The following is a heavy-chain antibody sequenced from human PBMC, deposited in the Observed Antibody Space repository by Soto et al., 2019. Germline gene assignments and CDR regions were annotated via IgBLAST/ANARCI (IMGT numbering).Heavy chain of an antibody. Sequence: QLQLQESGPGLVKPSETLSLTCTVSGGSISSSSYYWGWIRQPPGKGLEWIGSIYYSGSTYYNPSLKSRVTISVDTSKNQFSLKLSSVTAADTAVYYCARHGRTIGLYYCYMDVWGKGTTVTVSS. CDR1: GGSISSSSYY. D-gene: IGHD1-26*01. CDR2: IYYSGST. V-gene: IGHV4-39*01. CDR3: ARHGRTIGLYYCYMDV. J-gene: IGHJ6*03.